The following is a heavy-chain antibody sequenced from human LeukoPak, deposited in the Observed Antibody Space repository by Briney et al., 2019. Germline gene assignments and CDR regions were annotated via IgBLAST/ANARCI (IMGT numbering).Heavy chain of an antibody. Sequence: GGSLRLSCAASGFSFSNYGMHWVRQAPGKGLEWVAVIWYDGSNKYYADSVKGRFTISRDNSKNTLYLQMNSLRAEDTAVYYCAKDRGGYYYYFDYWGRGTLVTVSS. D-gene: IGHD3-22*01. CDR2: IWYDGSNK. J-gene: IGHJ4*02. V-gene: IGHV3-33*06. CDR3: AKDRGGYYYYFDY. CDR1: GFSFSNYG.